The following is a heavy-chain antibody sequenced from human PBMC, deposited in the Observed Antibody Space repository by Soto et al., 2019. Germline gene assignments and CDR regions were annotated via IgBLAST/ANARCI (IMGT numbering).Heavy chain of an antibody. J-gene: IGHJ6*02. CDR3: ARDKDRPRLGGNYCYSTDV. V-gene: IGHV1-69*12. D-gene: IGHD5-12*01. Sequence: QVHLVQSGAEVKKPGSSVKVSCKVSGGTFSTYAISWVRQAPGQGLEWMGGIIPVFRAPDYAQKFQGRVTITADASARTAYMELNGLGSEDTAMYYCARDKDRPRLGGNYCYSTDVWGQGTTVTVSS. CDR1: GGTFSTYA. CDR2: IIPVFRAP.